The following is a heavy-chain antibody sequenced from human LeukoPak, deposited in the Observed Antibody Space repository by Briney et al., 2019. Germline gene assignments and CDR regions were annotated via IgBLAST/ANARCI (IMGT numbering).Heavy chain of an antibody. CDR1: GYRFATSW. D-gene: IGHD3-10*01. CDR2: IYPDDSDS. J-gene: IGHJ6*02. CDR3: ARGAYGSGSSYNYYGMDV. V-gene: IGHV5-51*01. Sequence: GESLKISCKGSGYRFATSWIAWVRQMPGKGLEWMGIIYPDDSDSRYSPSFEGPVTFSVDKSISTAYLQWSSLKASDTAIYCARGAYGSGSSYNYYGMDVWGQGTPVTVSS.